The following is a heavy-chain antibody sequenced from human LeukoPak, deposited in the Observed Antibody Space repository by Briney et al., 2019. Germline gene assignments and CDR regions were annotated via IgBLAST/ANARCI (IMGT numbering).Heavy chain of an antibody. D-gene: IGHD1/OR15-1a*01. J-gene: IGHJ4*02. CDR1: GYTLTESS. V-gene: IGHV1-24*01. CDR3: AILSRTNLLFDY. Sequence: ASVKVSCKVSGYTLTESSMHWVRQVPGKGLEWMGGFDPEDGEIISTQKFQGRATMTEDTSTDTAYMELSSLRSEDTAVYYCAILSRTNLLFDYWGRGTLVTVSS. CDR2: FDPEDGEI.